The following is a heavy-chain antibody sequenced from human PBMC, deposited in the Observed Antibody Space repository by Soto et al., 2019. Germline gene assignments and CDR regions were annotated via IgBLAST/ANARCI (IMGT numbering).Heavy chain of an antibody. Sequence: ASVKVSCKASGYTFTSYGISWVRQAPGQGLEWMGWISAYNGNTNYAQKLQGRVTMTTDTSTSTAYMELGSLRSDDTAVYYCARYYYDSSGRRAYYFDYWGQGTPVTVSS. V-gene: IGHV1-18*01. J-gene: IGHJ4*02. CDR3: ARYYYDSSGRRAYYFDY. D-gene: IGHD3-22*01. CDR1: GYTFTSYG. CDR2: ISAYNGNT.